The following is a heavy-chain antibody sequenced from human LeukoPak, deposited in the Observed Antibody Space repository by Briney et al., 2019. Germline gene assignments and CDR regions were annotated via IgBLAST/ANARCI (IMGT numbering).Heavy chain of an antibody. Sequence: ASVKVSCKASGYTFTNYAMNWVRQAPGQGLEWMGWIHPSTGNPAYAQGFRGRYVFSSDTSVTTTYLQISSLKTEDTAVYFCARALDSLGGLSLPDYWGQGTLVAVSS. CDR3: ARALDSLGGLSLPDY. V-gene: IGHV7-4-1*02. D-gene: IGHD3-16*02. CDR2: IHPSTGNP. J-gene: IGHJ4*02. CDR1: GYTFTNYA.